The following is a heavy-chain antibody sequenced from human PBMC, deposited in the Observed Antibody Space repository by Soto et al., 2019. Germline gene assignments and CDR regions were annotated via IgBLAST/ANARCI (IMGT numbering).Heavy chain of an antibody. CDR3: ARDRLTYYYDSSGYYPDGFDY. Sequence: GGSLRLSCAASGFTFDDYGMNWVRQAPGKGLEWVSSISSSSSYIYYADSVKGRFTISRDNAKNSLYLQMNSLRAEDTAVYYCARDRLTYYYDSSGYYPDGFDYWGQGTLVTVSS. J-gene: IGHJ4*02. D-gene: IGHD3-22*01. CDR1: GFTFDDYG. CDR2: ISSSSSYI. V-gene: IGHV3-21*01.